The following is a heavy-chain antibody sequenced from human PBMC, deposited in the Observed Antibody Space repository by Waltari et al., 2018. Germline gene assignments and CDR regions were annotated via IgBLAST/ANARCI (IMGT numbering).Heavy chain of an antibody. CDR3: ATDWGYCSDDSCYVGERGDY. J-gene: IGHJ4*02. D-gene: IGHD2-15*01. CDR2: FDPERRDT. V-gene: IGHV1-24*01. Sequence: VQLIQSGAEVKKPGASVRLSCKVSGSSLPEFSIHRVRPPPGKGLEWMGGFDPERRDTTYAQRFQGRVTMTEDTSTDTAYMELRSLTSDDTAVFYCATDWGYCSDDSCYVGERGDYWGQGTLVTVSS. CDR1: GSSLPEFS.